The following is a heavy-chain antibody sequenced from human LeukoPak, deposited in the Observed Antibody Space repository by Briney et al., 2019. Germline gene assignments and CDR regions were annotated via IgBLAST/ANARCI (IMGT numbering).Heavy chain of an antibody. D-gene: IGHD1-26*01. CDR2: IRSKAYGGTT. CDR1: GFTFGDYA. J-gene: IGHJ4*02. V-gene: IGHV3-49*04. CDR3: TRGEVGAPIDY. Sequence: GGSLRLSCTASGFTFGDYAMSWARQAPGKGLEWVGFIRSKAYGGTTEYAASVKGRFTISRDDSKSIAYLQMNSLKTEDTAVYYCTRGEVGAPIDYWGQGTLVTVSS.